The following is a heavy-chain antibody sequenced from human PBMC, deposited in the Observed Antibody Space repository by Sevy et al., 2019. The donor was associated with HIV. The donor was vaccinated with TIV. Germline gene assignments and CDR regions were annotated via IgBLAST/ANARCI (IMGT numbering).Heavy chain of an antibody. D-gene: IGHD3-3*01. V-gene: IGHV3-33*06. Sequence: GGSLRLSCAASGFTFSNYGMHWVRQAPGKGLEWVAVIWYDGSYWYYADSVKGRFTISRDNAKSTLYLQMNRLRAEDTAVYYCAKTFAIFGVLMSPDFDPWGQGTLVTVSS. CDR2: IWYDGSYW. CDR1: GFTFSNYG. CDR3: AKTFAIFGVLMSPDFDP. J-gene: IGHJ5*02.